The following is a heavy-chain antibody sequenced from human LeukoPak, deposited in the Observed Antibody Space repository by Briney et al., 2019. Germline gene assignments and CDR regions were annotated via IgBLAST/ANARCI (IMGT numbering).Heavy chain of an antibody. D-gene: IGHD3-22*01. J-gene: IGHJ5*02. CDR1: GGSISSSSCY. CDR2: IYYSGST. V-gene: IGHV4-39*01. Sequence: SETLSLTCTVSGGSISSSSCYWGWIRQPPGKGLEWIGSIYYSGSTYYNPSLKSRVTISVDTSKNQFSLKLSSVTAADTAVYYCARRLYYYDSSGYYLSWGQGTLVTVSS. CDR3: ARRLYYYDSSGYYLS.